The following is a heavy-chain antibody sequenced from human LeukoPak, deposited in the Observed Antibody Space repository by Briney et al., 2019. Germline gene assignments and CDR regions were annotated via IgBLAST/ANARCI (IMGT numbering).Heavy chain of an antibody. V-gene: IGHV4-31*03. Sequence: SRTLSLTCTVSGGSISSGDYYWSWIRQHPGKGLEWIGYIYYSGSTYYNPSLKSRVAISVDTSKNQFSLKLSSVTAADTAVYYCARVPNQSKYSIGNYWGQGTLVTVSS. J-gene: IGHJ4*02. CDR1: GGSISSGDYY. CDR2: IYYSGST. CDR3: ARVPNQSKYSIGNY. D-gene: IGHD1-14*01.